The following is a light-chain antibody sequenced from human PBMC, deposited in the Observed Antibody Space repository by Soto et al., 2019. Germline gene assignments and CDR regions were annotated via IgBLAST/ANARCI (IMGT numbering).Light chain of an antibody. V-gene: IGLV2-8*01. Sequence: QSALTQPPSASGSPGQSVTISCTGTSSDVGGYNYVSWYQQHPGKDPKLKIYEDSKRPTGVPDRFSGTKSGNTASLTVSGLQAEDEVDYYCSSYTSSSTLDVVFGGGTKLTVL. CDR1: SSDVGGYNY. CDR3: SSYTSSSTLDVV. CDR2: EDS. J-gene: IGLJ2*01.